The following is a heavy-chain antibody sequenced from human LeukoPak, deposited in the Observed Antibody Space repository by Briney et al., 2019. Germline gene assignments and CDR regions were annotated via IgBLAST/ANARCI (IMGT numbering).Heavy chain of an antibody. J-gene: IGHJ4*02. CDR2: IKSKADGGTA. D-gene: IGHD3-22*01. Sequence: NPGGSLRLSCVASGFTFSNAWMTWVRQAPGKGLEWVGRIKSKADGGTADHAAPVKGRFNISRDDSKNTLYLQMNSLKTEDTAVYFCTRNYYDRTGSLFYWGQGTLATVSS. CDR3: TRNYYDRTGSLFY. CDR1: GFTFSNAW. V-gene: IGHV3-15*01.